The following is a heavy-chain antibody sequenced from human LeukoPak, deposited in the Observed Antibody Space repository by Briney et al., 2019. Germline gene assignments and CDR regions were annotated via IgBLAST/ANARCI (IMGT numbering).Heavy chain of an antibody. CDR3: ARVSSWYVGFDC. J-gene: IGHJ4*02. CDR1: GGSISSYY. CDR2: IYYGGST. Sequence: SETLSLTCTVAGGSISSYYWSWIRQPPGKGLEWIAYIYYGGSTNYNPSLKSRVTISVDTSKNQFSLKLSSVTAADTAVYYCARVSSWYVGFDCWRQGTLVTVSS. D-gene: IGHD6-13*01. V-gene: IGHV4-59*01.